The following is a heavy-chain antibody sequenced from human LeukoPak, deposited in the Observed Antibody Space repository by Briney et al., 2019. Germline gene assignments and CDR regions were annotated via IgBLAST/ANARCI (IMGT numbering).Heavy chain of an antibody. CDR2: ISAYNGNT. J-gene: IGHJ4*02. CDR3: ARDRTYCSGGSCKVKWSDY. CDR1: GYTFTSYG. V-gene: IGHV1-18*01. D-gene: IGHD2-15*01. Sequence: ASVKVSCKASGYTFTSYGISWVRQAPGQGLEWMGWISAYNGNTNYAQKLQGRVTMTTDTSTSTAYMELRSLRSDDTAVYYCARDRTYCSGGSCKVKWSDYWGQGTLVTVSS.